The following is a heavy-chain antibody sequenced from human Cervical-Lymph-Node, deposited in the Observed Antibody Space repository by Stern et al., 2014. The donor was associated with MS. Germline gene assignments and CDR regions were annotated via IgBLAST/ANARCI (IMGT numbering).Heavy chain of an antibody. CDR1: GYSFSEIS. CDR2: FDTENDET. CDR3: AGGGGTIDI. Sequence: VQLVQSGAEVKKPGVSVKVSCKVSGYSFSEISMHWVRQAPGKGLEWMGGFDTENDETGYAQNFQGRVTMPEDTSINTALLALSRLRSEDTAVYYCAGGGGTIDIWGQGTPVIVSS. V-gene: IGHV1-24*01. D-gene: IGHD1-26*01. J-gene: IGHJ3*02.